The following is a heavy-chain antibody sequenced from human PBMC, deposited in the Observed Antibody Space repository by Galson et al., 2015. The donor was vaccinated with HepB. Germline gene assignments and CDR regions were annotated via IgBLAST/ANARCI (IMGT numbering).Heavy chain of an antibody. J-gene: IGHJ5*02. Sequence: SVKVSCKASGGTFSSYAIGWVRQAPGQGLEWMGGIIPIFGTANYAQKFQGRVTITADESTSTAYMELSSLRSEDTAVYYCARCIAAAGAWFDPWGQGTLVTVSS. CDR2: IIPIFGTA. D-gene: IGHD6-13*01. CDR1: GGTFSSYA. V-gene: IGHV1-69*13. CDR3: ARCIAAAGAWFDP.